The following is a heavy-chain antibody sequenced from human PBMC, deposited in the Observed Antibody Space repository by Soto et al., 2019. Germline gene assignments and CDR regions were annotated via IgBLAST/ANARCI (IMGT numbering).Heavy chain of an antibody. V-gene: IGHV4-4*07. D-gene: IGHD6-13*01. CDR2: IYASGGT. Sequence: ASETLSLTCPVSRCSISTYYWSWIRQPAGKGLEWIGRIYASGGTNYNPSLQSRVTMSVDTSKKQFSLKLSSVTAADTAVYYCARGAAAGVDYGMDVWGQGTTVTAP. CDR1: RCSISTYY. CDR3: ARGAAAGVDYGMDV. J-gene: IGHJ6*02.